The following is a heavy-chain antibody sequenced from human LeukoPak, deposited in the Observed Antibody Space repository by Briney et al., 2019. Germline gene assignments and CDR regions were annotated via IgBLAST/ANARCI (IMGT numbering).Heavy chain of an antibody. Sequence: SETLSLTCTVSGGSISSYYWSWIRQPPGKGLEWIGYVYYSGSTNYNPSLKSRVTISVDTSKNQFSLKLSSVTAADTAVYYCARDGYGGNVDYWGQGTLSPSPQ. CDR3: ARDGYGGNVDY. CDR2: VYYSGST. V-gene: IGHV4-59*01. CDR1: GGSISSYY. D-gene: IGHD4-23*01. J-gene: IGHJ4*02.